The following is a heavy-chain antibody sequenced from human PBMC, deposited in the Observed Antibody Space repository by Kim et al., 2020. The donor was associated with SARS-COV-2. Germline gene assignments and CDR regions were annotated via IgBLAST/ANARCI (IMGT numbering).Heavy chain of an antibody. D-gene: IGHD1-1*01. CDR3: AKVLVGSSLGTTGTKVFYFDY. V-gene: IGHV3-23*01. J-gene: IGHJ4*02. Sequence: GGSLRLSCAASGFTFSSYAMSWVRQAPGKGLEWVSAISGSGGSTYYADSVKGRFTISRDNSKNTLYLQMNSLRAEDTAVYYCAKVLVGSSLGTTGTKVFYFDYWGQGTLVTVSS. CDR2: ISGSGGST. CDR1: GFTFSSYA.